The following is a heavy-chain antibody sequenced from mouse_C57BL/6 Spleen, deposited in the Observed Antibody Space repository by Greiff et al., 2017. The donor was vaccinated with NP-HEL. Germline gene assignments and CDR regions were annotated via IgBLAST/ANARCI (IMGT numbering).Heavy chain of an antibody. Sequence: QVQLQQPGAELVRPGSSVKLSCKASGYTFTSYWMDWVKQRPGQGLEWIGNIYPSDSETHYNQKFKDKATLTVDKSSSTAYMQLSSLTSEDSAVYYCARYGYGSSFAMDYWGQGTSVTVSS. CDR3: ARYGYGSSFAMDY. D-gene: IGHD1-1*01. CDR2: IYPSDSET. V-gene: IGHV1-61*01. CDR1: GYTFTSYW. J-gene: IGHJ4*01.